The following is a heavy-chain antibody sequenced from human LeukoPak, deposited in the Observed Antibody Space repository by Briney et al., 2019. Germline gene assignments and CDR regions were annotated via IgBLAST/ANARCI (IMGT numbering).Heavy chain of an antibody. Sequence: PGRSLRLSCAASGFTFSSYSMHWVRQAPGKGLEWVAVISYDGSNKYYADSVKGRFTISRDNSKNTLYLQMNSLRAEDTAVYYCAKEDDSGTVTTNGQVYYYYGMDVWGQGTTVTVSS. V-gene: IGHV3-30*04. CDR3: AKEDDSGTVTTNGQVYYYYGMDV. D-gene: IGHD4-17*01. CDR1: GFTFSSYS. CDR2: ISYDGSNK. J-gene: IGHJ6*02.